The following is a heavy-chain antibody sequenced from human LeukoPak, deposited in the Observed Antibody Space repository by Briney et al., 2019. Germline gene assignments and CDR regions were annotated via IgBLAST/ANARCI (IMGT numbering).Heavy chain of an antibody. Sequence: PSETLSLTCTVSGGSISSYYWSWIRQPAGKGLEWIGRIYTSGSTNYNPSLKSRVIISVDTSNNQFSLRLSSVTAADTAVYYCSRVWGGVSDYWGQGTLVTVSS. CDR2: IYTSGST. D-gene: IGHD3-16*01. V-gene: IGHV4-4*07. CDR3: SRVWGGVSDY. CDR1: GGSISSYY. J-gene: IGHJ4*02.